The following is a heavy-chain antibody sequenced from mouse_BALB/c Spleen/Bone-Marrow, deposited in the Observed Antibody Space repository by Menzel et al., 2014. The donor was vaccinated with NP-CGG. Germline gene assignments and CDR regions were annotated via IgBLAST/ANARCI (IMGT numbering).Heavy chain of an antibody. J-gene: IGHJ3*01. CDR2: INPSSGYT. CDR3: ARPITTGIQAWFAY. CDR1: GYTFTSYW. D-gene: IGHD2-4*01. V-gene: IGHV1-7*01. Sequence: VKLQASGAELAKPGASVKMSCKASGYTFTSYWMHRVKQRPGQGLEWIGNINPSSGYTEYNQKFKDKATLTADKSSSTAYMQLSSLTSEDSAVYYCARPITTGIQAWFAYWGQGILVTVSA.